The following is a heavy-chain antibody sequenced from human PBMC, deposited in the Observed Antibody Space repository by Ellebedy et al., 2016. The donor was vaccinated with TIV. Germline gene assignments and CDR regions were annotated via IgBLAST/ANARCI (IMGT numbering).Heavy chain of an antibody. D-gene: IGHD3-16*01. J-gene: IGHJ6*02. CDR1: GFTFSSYA. V-gene: IGHV3-64D*09. CDR3: VKDDGGYGMDV. Sequence: GGSLRLSCSASGFTFSSYAMHWVRQAPGKGLEYVSAISSNGGSTYYADSVKGRFTISRDNSKNTLYLQMSGLRAEDTAVYYCVKDDGGYGMDVWGQGTTVTVSS. CDR2: ISSNGGST.